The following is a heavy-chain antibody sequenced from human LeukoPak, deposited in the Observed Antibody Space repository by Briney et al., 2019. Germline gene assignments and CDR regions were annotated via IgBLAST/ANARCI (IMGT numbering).Heavy chain of an antibody. CDR2: IKYDGRDK. J-gene: IGHJ4*02. D-gene: IGHD3-16*01. CDR1: GFTFSGFW. Sequence: GGSLRLSCAASGFTFSGFWMSWVRQAPRKGLEWVANIKYDGRDKRYVDSVKGRFTVSRDNANNSLYLQMNSLRAEDTAVYYCVRGGGSFDSCGQGTLVTVSS. V-gene: IGHV3-7*04. CDR3: VRGGGSFDS.